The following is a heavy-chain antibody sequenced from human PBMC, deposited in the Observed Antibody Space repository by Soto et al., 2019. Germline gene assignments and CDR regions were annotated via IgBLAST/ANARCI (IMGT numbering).Heavy chain of an antibody. V-gene: IGHV4-34*01. CDR1: GGSFSGYY. Sequence: PSETLSLTCAVYGGSFSGYYWSWIRQPPGKGLEWIGEINHSGSTNYNPSLKSRVTISVDTSKNQFSLKLSSVTAADTAVYYCARGGIRRTGYYCYGMDVWGQGTKLTVSS. CDR3: ARGGIRRTGYYCYGMDV. CDR2: INHSGST. J-gene: IGHJ6*02.